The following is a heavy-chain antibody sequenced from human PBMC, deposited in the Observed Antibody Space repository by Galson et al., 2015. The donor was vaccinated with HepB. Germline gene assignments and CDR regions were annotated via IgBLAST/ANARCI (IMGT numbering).Heavy chain of an antibody. CDR3: AKPPLGYCSGGSCWGLFDY. CDR2: ISGSGGST. Sequence: SLRLSCAASGFTFSSYAMSWVRQAPGKGLEWASAISGSGGSTYYADSVKGRFTISRDNSKNTLYLQMNSLRAEDTAVYYCAKPPLGYCSGGSCWGLFDYWGQGTLVTVSS. V-gene: IGHV3-23*01. J-gene: IGHJ4*02. CDR1: GFTFSSYA. D-gene: IGHD2-15*01.